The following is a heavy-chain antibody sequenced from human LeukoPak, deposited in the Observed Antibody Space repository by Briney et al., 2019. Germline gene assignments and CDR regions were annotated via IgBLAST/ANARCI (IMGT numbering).Heavy chain of an antibody. CDR3: SRGRTVTGYWFDH. CDR1: GDSVSTNSAA. J-gene: IGHJ5*02. Sequence: SQTLSLTCAISGDSVSTNSAAWNWLRLSPSRGLEWLGRTYYRSKWYNDYPVSVRGRIAINPDTSKNQLTLQLNSVTFEDTAVYYCSRGRTVTGYWFDHWGQGTLVTVSS. CDR2: TYYRSKWYN. D-gene: IGHD1/OR15-1a*01. V-gene: IGHV6-1*01.